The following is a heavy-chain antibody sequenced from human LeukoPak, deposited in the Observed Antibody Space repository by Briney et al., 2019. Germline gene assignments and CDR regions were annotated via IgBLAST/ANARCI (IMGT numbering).Heavy chain of an antibody. CDR2: IYHSGST. CDR1: GYSISSGYY. CDR3: ARLGGDSYAFDY. Sequence: SETQSLTCAVSGYSISSGYYWGWIRQPPGKGLEWIGSIYHSGSTYYNPPLKSRVTISVDTSKNQFSLKLSSVAAADTAVYYCARLGGDSYAFDYWGQGTLVTVSS. D-gene: IGHD2-21*02. J-gene: IGHJ4*02. V-gene: IGHV4-38-2*01.